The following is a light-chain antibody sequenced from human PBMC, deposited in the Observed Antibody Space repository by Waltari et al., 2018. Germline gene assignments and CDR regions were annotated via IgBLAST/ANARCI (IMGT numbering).Light chain of an antibody. Sequence: ETLMPQSPVTLSVSPGERAPLSCRASQSIGRNLAWYQQQPGQAPKLLIYGASTRAAGVPIRFSGSGSGTEFTLTINSLQSEDFAVYYCQQFNDWPPYTFGQGTKLELK. CDR3: QQFNDWPPYT. CDR2: GAS. V-gene: IGKV3-15*01. CDR1: QSIGRN. J-gene: IGKJ2*01.